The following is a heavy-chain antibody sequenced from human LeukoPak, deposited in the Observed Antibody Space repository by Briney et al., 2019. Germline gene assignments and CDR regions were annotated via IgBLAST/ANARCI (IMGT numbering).Heavy chain of an antibody. CDR1: GCTFSNYA. V-gene: IGHV3-30*04. CDR3: ARDPALYCTGGSCREYYFDY. CDR2: ISYDGRNK. J-gene: IGHJ4*02. Sequence: PGRSLRLSCAVSGCTFSNYAMRWVRQAPGKGLEWAALISYDGRNKYYADSVKGRFTVSRDNAKSTLYLQMNSLRGEDTAVYYCARDPALYCTGGSCREYYFDYWGQGALVTVSS. D-gene: IGHD2-15*01.